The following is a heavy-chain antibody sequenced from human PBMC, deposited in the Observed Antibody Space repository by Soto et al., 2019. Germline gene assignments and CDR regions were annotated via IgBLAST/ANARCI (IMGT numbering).Heavy chain of an antibody. CDR2: IGTLHDT. D-gene: IGHD3-16*01. Sequence: PGGSLRLSCAASGFTFSASDMPWVRQATGKGLEWVAAIGTLHDTYYPDSVKGRFTISRENAKNSLYLQMNSLRAGDTAVYYCARQALHWHGGGGWFVPWCQGALVTVSS. CDR1: GFTFSASD. V-gene: IGHV3-13*01. CDR3: ARQALHWHGGGGWFVP. J-gene: IGHJ5*02.